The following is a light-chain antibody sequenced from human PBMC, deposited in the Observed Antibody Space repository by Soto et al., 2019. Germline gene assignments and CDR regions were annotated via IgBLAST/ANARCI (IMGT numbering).Light chain of an antibody. J-gene: IGKJ5*01. Sequence: ELVFTQSPATLSLSQWERATLSCRASPSVTNYLAWYQQKPGQAPRLLIYGAFNRATGIPARFSGSGSGTDFTLTISSLEPEDFAVYYCQQRNIWPPVTFGQGTRLEI. CDR3: QQRNIWPPVT. V-gene: IGKV3-11*01. CDR2: GAF. CDR1: PSVTNY.